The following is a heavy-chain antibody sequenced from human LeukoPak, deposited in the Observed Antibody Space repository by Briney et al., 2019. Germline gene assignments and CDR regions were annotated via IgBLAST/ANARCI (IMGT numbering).Heavy chain of an antibody. D-gene: IGHD3-22*01. Sequence: GGSLRLSCAASGFTFSSYAMSWVRQAPGKGLEWVSAISGSGGSTYYADSVKGRFTISRDNSKNTLYLQMNSLRAEDTAVYYCAKDLYYYDSSGYYTYYFDYWGQGTLATVSS. V-gene: IGHV3-23*01. CDR3: AKDLYYYDSSGYYTYYFDY. J-gene: IGHJ4*02. CDR1: GFTFSSYA. CDR2: ISGSGGST.